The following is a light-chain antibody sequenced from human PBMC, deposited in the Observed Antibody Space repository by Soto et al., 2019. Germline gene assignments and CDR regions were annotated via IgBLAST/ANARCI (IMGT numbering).Light chain of an antibody. CDR3: QSNYILPWT. CDR2: SAS. J-gene: IGKJ1*01. V-gene: IGKV1-39*01. CDR1: QYIGNY. Sequence: DIQVTQSPPSLSASVGDRVTITCRASQYIGNYLNWYQHKPGKAPQLLIYSASTLQIGVPSRFSGSVSGTDFTLTITTLQPDDFASYYCQSNYILPWTFGQGTKVDIK.